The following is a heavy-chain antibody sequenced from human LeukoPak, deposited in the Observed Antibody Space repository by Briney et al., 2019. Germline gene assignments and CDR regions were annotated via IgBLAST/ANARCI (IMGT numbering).Heavy chain of an antibody. Sequence: SETLSLTCTVSGGSISSYYWSWIRLPAGKGLEWIGRIYTSGSTNYNPSLKSRAAMSLDTSKNQFSLKLTSVTAADTAVYYCAGRSSGSTWYFDYWGQGTLVTVSP. D-gene: IGHD6-13*01. CDR2: IYTSGST. CDR3: AGRSSGSTWYFDY. J-gene: IGHJ4*02. V-gene: IGHV4-4*07. CDR1: GGSISSYY.